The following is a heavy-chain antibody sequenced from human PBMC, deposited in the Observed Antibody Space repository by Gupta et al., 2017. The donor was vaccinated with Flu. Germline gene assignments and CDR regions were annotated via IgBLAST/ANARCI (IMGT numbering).Heavy chain of an antibody. D-gene: IGHD2-2*02. CDR3: ARTNIVVVPAAIISWYFDL. J-gene: IGHJ2*01. Sequence: VSGGSISSGSYYWSWIRQPAGKGLEWIGRIYTSGSTNYNPSLKSRVTISVDTSKNQFSLKLSSVTAADTAVYYCARTNIVVVPAAIISWYFDLWGRGTLVTVSS. V-gene: IGHV4-61*02. CDR1: GGSISSGSYY. CDR2: IYTSGST.